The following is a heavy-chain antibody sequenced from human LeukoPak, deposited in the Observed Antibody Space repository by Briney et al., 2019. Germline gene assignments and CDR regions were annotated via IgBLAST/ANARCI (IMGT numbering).Heavy chain of an antibody. CDR1: GFTFTNHW. Sequence: GGSLRLSCAASGFTFTNHWMHWVRQAPGKGLVWVSRIRGDGGDTSYADSVKGRFTISRDNAKNTLYLQMDSLGAEDTAVYYCERDVVLGWGSVDYWGQGVLVTVSS. J-gene: IGHJ4*02. D-gene: IGHD3-16*01. V-gene: IGHV3-74*01. CDR2: IRGDGGDT. CDR3: ERDVVLGWGSVDY.